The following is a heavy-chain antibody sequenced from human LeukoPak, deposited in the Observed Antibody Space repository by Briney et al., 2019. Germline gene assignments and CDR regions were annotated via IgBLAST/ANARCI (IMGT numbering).Heavy chain of an antibody. CDR3: AKDPIWGYSYGYDAFDI. Sequence: GGSLRLSCAASGFTFSSYAMSWVRQAPGKGLEWVSAISGSGGSTYYADSVKGRFTISRDNSKNTLYLQMNSLRAEDTAVYYCAKDPIWGYSYGYDAFDIWGQGTMVTVPS. CDR1: GFTFSSYA. J-gene: IGHJ3*02. V-gene: IGHV3-23*01. D-gene: IGHD5-18*01. CDR2: ISGSGGST.